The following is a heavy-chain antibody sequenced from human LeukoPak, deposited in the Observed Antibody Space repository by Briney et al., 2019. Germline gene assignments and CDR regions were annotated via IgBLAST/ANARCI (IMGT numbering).Heavy chain of an antibody. CDR2: INHSGST. D-gene: IGHD3-10*01. Sequence: SETLSLTCAVYGGSFSGYYWSWIRQPPGKGLEWIGEINHSGSTNYNPSLKSRVTISVDTSKNQFSLKLSSVTAADTAVYYCARGRLVRGVVRNHNWFDPWGQGTLVTVSS. V-gene: IGHV4-34*01. J-gene: IGHJ5*02. CDR3: ARGRLVRGVVRNHNWFDP. CDR1: GGSFSGYY.